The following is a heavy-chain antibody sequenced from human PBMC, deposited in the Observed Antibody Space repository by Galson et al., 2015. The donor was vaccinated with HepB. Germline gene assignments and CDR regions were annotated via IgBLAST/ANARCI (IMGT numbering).Heavy chain of an antibody. CDR3: ARDNNWGPDY. V-gene: IGHV1-2*02. J-gene: IGHJ4*02. CDR1: EYTYAGHY. D-gene: IGHD7-27*01. CDR2: ISPDGGGT. Sequence: SVKVSCKASEYTYAGHYLHWVRQAPGQGLEWMGWISPDGGGTHYAQKFRGRVTMTRDTSRDTSISTVYMELSSLKSDDTAVYYCARDNNWGPDYWGQGTLVTVSS.